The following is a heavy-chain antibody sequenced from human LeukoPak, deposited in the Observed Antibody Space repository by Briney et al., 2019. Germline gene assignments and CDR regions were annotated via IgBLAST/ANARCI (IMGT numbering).Heavy chain of an antibody. D-gene: IGHD4-23*01. CDR3: ARLRTLTTVAPRYYYMDV. CDR2: VYYKGNT. Sequence: PSETLSLTCTVSGGSISSTSYYWGWIRQPPGKGLEWIGSVYYKGNTYYIPSLKSRVTISVDTSKNQFSLNLSSVTAADTAVYYCARLRTLTTVAPRYYYMDVWGKGTTVTVSS. J-gene: IGHJ6*03. V-gene: IGHV4-39*07. CDR1: GGSISSTSYY.